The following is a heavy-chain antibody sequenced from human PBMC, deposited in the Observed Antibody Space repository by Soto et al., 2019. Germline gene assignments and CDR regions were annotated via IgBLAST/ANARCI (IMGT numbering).Heavy chain of an antibody. D-gene: IGHD6-19*01. CDR1: GFTFSDSA. CDR2: TGGSVGTT. J-gene: IGHJ4*02. V-gene: IGHV3-23*01. CDR3: ASARDVSSGWYYCDS. Sequence: VGSLRLSCAASGFTFSDSAVTWVRQAPGKGLEWVSSTGGSVGTTHYADSVKGRFTISRDSSRNARYLQMNSLRAEDTAVYYFASARDVSSGWYYCDSWCQGWQVTVSS.